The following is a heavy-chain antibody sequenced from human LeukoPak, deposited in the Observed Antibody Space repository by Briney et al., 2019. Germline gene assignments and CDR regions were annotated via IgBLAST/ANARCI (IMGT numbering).Heavy chain of an antibody. D-gene: IGHD6-19*01. V-gene: IGHV1-46*01. CDR3: ARDPLAPPGAVAGFFDY. Sequence: ASVKVSFKASGYTFTSYYMHWVRQAPGQGLEWMGIINPSGGSTSYAQKFQGRVTMTRDTSTSTVYMELSSLRSEDTAVYYCARDPLAPPGAVAGFFDYWGQGTLVTVSS. CDR2: INPSGGST. CDR1: GYTFTSYY. J-gene: IGHJ4*02.